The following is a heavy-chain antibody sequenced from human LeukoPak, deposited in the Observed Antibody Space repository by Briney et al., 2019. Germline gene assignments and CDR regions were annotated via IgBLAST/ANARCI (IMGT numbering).Heavy chain of an antibody. D-gene: IGHD2-15*01. J-gene: IGHJ5*02. CDR3: ARDLRSNCSGGSCYFGEGWFDP. V-gene: IGHV1-46*01. CDR2: INPSGGST. CDR1: GYTFTSYY. Sequence: ASVKVSCKASGYTFTSYYMHWVRQAPGQGLEWMGIINPSGGSTSYAQKFQGWVTMTRDTSISTAYMELSRLRSDDTAVYYCARDLRSNCSGGSCYFGEGWFDPWGQGTLVTVSS.